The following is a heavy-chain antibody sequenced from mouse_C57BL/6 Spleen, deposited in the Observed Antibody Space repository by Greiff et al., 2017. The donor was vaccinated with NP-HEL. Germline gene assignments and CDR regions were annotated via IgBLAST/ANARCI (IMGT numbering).Heavy chain of an antibody. D-gene: IGHD2-5*01. CDR2: IWGVGST. CDR1: GFSLTSYG. V-gene: IGHV2-6*01. CDR3: ASLSYYSNRKGFAY. J-gene: IGHJ3*01. Sequence: VQVVESGPGLVAPSQSLSITCTVSGFSLTSYGVDWVRQSPGKGLEWLGVIWGVGSTNYNSALISRLSISKDNSKSQVFLKMNSLQTDDTAMYYCASLSYYSNRKGFAYWGQGTLVTVSA.